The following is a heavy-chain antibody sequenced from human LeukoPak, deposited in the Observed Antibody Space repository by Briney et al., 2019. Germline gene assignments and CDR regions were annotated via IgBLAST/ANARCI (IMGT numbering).Heavy chain of an antibody. D-gene: IGHD1-1*01. V-gene: IGHV3-74*01. CDR2: INTYGTIT. J-gene: IGHJ6*02. CDR1: GFTFSSYW. CDR3: ARGGGTAPYDFYGLDV. Sequence: GGSLRLSCAASGFTFSSYWMYWVRQAPGKGLVWVSRINTYGTITNYADSVKGRFTISRDNAKNTLYLQMNSLRAEDTAVYYCARGGGTAPYDFYGLDVRGQGTTVTVSS.